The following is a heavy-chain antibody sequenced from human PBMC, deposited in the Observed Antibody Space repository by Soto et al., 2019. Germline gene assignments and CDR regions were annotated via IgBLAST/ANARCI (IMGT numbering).Heavy chain of an antibody. J-gene: IGHJ5*02. CDR2: ISYDGSTK. D-gene: IGHD3-10*01. CDR1: GFTFNRHP. Sequence: QMHLVESGGGVVQPGKSLRLSCAASGFTFNRHPIHWVRQAPGKGLEWIAVISYDGSTKHSADSVKGRFDISRDNSGSGVLMQINGLRPEDTAISYCARDSRVCGSGSPSNWLGAWGQGTLVTVSS. V-gene: IGHV3-30*09. CDR3: ARDSRVCGSGSPSNWLGA.